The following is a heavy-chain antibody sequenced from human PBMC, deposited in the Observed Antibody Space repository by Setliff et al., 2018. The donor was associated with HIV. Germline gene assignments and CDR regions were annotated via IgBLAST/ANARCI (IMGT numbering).Heavy chain of an antibody. D-gene: IGHD4-17*01. Sequence: GESLKISCKGPGYSFTNYWIGWVRQMPGKGLEWVGIIYPDDSDTRYSPSFQGQVTVSVGKSISTAFLQWSSLKASDTAIYFCARLRYGDYPKDYYYYMDVWGKGTTVTVSS. CDR3: ARLRYGDYPKDYYYYMDV. CDR2: IYPDDSDT. CDR1: GYSFTNYW. J-gene: IGHJ6*03. V-gene: IGHV5-51*01.